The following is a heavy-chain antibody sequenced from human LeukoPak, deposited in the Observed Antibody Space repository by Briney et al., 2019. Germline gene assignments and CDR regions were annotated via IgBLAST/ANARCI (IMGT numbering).Heavy chain of an antibody. CDR2: IIPIFGTA. CDR3: ATGDKIHWYFDL. D-gene: IGHD5-18*01. V-gene: IGHV1-69*13. J-gene: IGHJ2*01. Sequence: HRASVKVSCKASGGTFSSYAIRWVRQAPGQGLEWMGGIIPIFGTANYAQKFQGRVTITADESTSTAYMELSSLRSEDTAVYYCATGDKIHWYFDLWGRGTLVTVSS. CDR1: GGTFSSYA.